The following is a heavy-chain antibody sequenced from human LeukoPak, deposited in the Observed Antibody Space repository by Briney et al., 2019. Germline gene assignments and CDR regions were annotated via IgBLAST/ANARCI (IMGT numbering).Heavy chain of an antibody. CDR1: GGTISSYY. CDR3: ARESRYISSWYTDY. J-gene: IGHJ4*02. V-gene: IGHV4-4*07. CDR2: IYTSGST. Sequence: PSETLSLTCTVSGGTISSYYWSWIRQPAGKGLEWIGRIYTSGSTNYNPSLKSRVTMSVDTSKNQFSLKLSPVTAADTAVYYCARESRYISSWYTDYWGQGTLVTVSS. D-gene: IGHD6-13*01.